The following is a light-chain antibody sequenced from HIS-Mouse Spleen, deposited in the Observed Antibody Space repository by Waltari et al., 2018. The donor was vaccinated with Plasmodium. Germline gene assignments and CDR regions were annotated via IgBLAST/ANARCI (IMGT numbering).Light chain of an antibody. V-gene: IGLV3-9*01. J-gene: IGLJ3*02. CDR1: NIGSKN. Sequence: SYELTQPLSVSVALGQTARITCGGNNIGSKNVHWYQQKPGQAPVLVLYRDSNRPSGIPERFSGSNSGNTATLTISRAQAGDEADYYCQVWDSSTVFGGGTKLTVL. CDR3: QVWDSSTV. CDR2: RDS.